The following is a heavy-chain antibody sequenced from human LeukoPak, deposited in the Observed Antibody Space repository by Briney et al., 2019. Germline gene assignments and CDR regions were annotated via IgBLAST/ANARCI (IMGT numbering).Heavy chain of an antibody. V-gene: IGHV1-2*02. CDR2: INPNSVGT. D-gene: IGHD6-19*01. J-gene: IGHJ6*03. CDR3: ARGRVAGTSYYYYYYMDV. Sequence: ASLKVSCKASGYTFTGDYMHCVRHAPGRGGWWMGWINPNSVGTNYTQKLQGRVTITRNTSISTAYMELRSLRSEHTAVYYCARGRVAGTSYYYYYYMDVGGKGTPVTVSS. CDR1: GYTFTGDY.